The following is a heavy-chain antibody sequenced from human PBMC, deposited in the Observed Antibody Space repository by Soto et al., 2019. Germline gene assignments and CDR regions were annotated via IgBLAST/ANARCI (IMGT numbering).Heavy chain of an antibody. V-gene: IGHV4-4*02. Sequence: QVQLQESGPGLVKPSGTLSLTCAVSGDSISSSNWWSWVRQPPGKGLEWIGEISHSGSTNYDPSLKSRLTMSLDKSRNQFSLTLSSVTAADTAVYFCARYSSDYYLDSWGQGTLVTVSS. CDR3: ARYSSDYYLDS. CDR2: ISHSGST. CDR1: GDSISSSNW. J-gene: IGHJ4*02. D-gene: IGHD6-25*01.